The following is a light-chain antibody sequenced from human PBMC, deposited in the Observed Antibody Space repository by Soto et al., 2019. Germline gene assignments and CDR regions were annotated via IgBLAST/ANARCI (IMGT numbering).Light chain of an antibody. CDR3: QQYGSSPPYT. CDR1: QSVSSSY. Sequence: EIVLTQSPGTLSLSPGERATLSCRASQSVSSSYLAWYQQKPGQAPRLLIYGASSRATGVPDRFSGSGSGTAFPFTISILETEDFAVYYCQQYGSSPPYTFGQGNKLEIK. CDR2: GAS. J-gene: IGKJ2*01. V-gene: IGKV3-20*01.